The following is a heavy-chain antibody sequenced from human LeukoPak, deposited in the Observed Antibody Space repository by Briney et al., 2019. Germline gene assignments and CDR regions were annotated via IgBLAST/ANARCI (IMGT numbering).Heavy chain of an antibody. J-gene: IGHJ6*03. Sequence: GGSLRLSCATSGFTLSSYEMNWVRQAPGKGLEWVSYISPSGSAIYTDSVKGRFTISTDNAKNSLFLQMNSLRAEDTAVYYCAKDMTVTKGYYYYMDVWGKGTTVTVSS. CDR3: AKDMTVTKGYYYYMDV. CDR1: GFTLSSYE. V-gene: IGHV3-48*03. D-gene: IGHD4-17*01. CDR2: ISPSGSAI.